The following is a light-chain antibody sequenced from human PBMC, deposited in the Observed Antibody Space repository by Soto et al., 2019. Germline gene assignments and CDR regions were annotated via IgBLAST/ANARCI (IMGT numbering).Light chain of an antibody. CDR1: QSVSSY. V-gene: IGKV3-11*01. Sequence: VLTQSPATLSLSPGERATLSCRASQSVSSYLAWYQQKPGQAPRLLIHDASNRATGIPARFSGSGSGTDFTLTISSLEPEDFAVYYCQQGSTWITFGQGTRLDIK. CDR3: QQGSTWIT. CDR2: DAS. J-gene: IGKJ5*01.